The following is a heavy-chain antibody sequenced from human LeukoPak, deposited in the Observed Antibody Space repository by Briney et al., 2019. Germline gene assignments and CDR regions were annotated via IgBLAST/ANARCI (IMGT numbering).Heavy chain of an antibody. CDR3: ARDRAWNYFDY. CDR1: GFAFRNYW. CDR2: IKHGGSEK. D-gene: IGHD3-3*01. V-gene: IGHV3-7*01. Sequence: GGSLRLSCAASGFAFRNYWMSWVRQAPGKGLEWVANIKHGGSEKYYVDSVKGRFTVSRDDTKNSLYLQMDSLRVEDTAVYYCARDRAWNYFDYWGQGTLVTVSS. J-gene: IGHJ4*02.